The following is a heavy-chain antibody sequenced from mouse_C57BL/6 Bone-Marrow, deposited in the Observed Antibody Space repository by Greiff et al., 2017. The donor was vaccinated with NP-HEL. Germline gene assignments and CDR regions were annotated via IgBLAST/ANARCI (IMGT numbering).Heavy chain of an antibody. D-gene: IGHD2-5*01. Sequence: QVQLQQPGAELVMPGASVKLSCKASGYTFTSYWMHWVKQRPGQGLEWIGEIDPSDSYTNYNQKFKGKSTLTVDKSSSTAYMQLSSLTSEDSAVYYCARRGSNSWFAYWGQGTLVTVSA. CDR3: ARRGSNSWFAY. V-gene: IGHV1-69*01. CDR1: GYTFTSYW. CDR2: IDPSDSYT. J-gene: IGHJ3*01.